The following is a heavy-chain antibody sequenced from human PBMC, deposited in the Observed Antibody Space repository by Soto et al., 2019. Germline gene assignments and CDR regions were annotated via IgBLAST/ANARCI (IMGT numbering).Heavy chain of an antibody. D-gene: IGHD3-16*01. CDR3: ARHAAYDSVWGKSDGSDY. CDR1: GGSISSNSYY. J-gene: IGHJ4*02. V-gene: IGHV4-39*01. Sequence: QLQLQESGPGLVKPSETLSLACTVSGGSISSNSYYWDWIRQPPGKGLELIGSMYYSGATYHNPSLQSRVTISVDTSKNQFSLHLSSVTAADTAVYYCARHAAYDSVWGKSDGSDYWGQGTLVTVSS. CDR2: MYYSGAT.